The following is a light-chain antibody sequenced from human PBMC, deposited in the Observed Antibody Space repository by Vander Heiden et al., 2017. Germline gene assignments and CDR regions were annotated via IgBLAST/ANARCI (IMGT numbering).Light chain of an antibody. V-gene: IGKV3-15*01. Sequence: EIVMTQSPATLSVSPGERATLSCRASQSVSSNLAWYQQKPGQAPRLIIYGASTRATGIPARFSGPGSRTEFTLTMSRLQSEDFAVYCWQLNNNGPRLTFGGQAKVEIK. CDR3: QLNNNGPRLT. J-gene: IGKJ4*01. CDR2: GAS. CDR1: QSVSSN.